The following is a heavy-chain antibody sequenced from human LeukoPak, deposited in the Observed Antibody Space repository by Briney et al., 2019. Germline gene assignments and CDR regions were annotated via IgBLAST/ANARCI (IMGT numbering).Heavy chain of an antibody. V-gene: IGHV3-30*02. J-gene: IGHJ5*02. D-gene: IGHD2-21*02. Sequence: PGGSLRLSCAASGFTFSSYGMHWVRQAPGKGLEWVAFIRYDGSNKYYADSVKGRFTSSRDNSKNTLYLQMNSLRAEDTAVYYCAKDPPAYCGGDCYSGNWFDPWGQGTLVTVSS. CDR1: GFTFSSYG. CDR3: AKDPPAYCGGDCYSGNWFDP. CDR2: IRYDGSNK.